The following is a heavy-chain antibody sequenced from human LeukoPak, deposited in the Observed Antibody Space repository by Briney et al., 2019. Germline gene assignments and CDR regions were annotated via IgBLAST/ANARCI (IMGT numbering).Heavy chain of an antibody. CDR3: ARASGYSSGWPRGWFDY. V-gene: IGHV6-1*01. CDR2: TYYRSKWYN. J-gene: IGHJ4*02. D-gene: IGHD6-19*01. Sequence: SQTLSLTCAISGDSVSSNSAAWNWIRQSPSRGLEWLGRTYYRSKWYNDYAVSVKSRITLNPDTSKNQFSLQLNSVTPEDTAVYYCARASGYSSGWPRGWFDYWGQGTLVTASS. CDR1: GDSVSSNSAA.